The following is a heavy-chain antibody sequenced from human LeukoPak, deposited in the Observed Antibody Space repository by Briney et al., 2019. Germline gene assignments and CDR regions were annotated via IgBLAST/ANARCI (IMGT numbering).Heavy chain of an antibody. Sequence: SETLSLTCTVSGGSISSFHWSWIRQPPGKGLEWIAYIYYSGSTNYNPSLKSRVTISVDTPKNQFSLKLSSVTAADTAVYFCARVGGWEPKLHGVTFDYLGQGTLVTVSS. CDR2: IYYSGST. J-gene: IGHJ4*02. CDR3: ARVGGWEPKLHGVTFDY. D-gene: IGHD1-26*01. CDR1: GGSISSFH. V-gene: IGHV4-59*12.